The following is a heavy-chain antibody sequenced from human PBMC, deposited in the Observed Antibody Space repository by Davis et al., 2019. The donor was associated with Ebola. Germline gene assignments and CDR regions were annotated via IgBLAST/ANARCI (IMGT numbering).Heavy chain of an antibody. V-gene: IGHV3-48*02. CDR3: ARDLLQQLVPFYYYGMDV. CDR1: GFTFSSYS. CDR2: ISSSSSTI. D-gene: IGHD6-13*01. J-gene: IGHJ6*02. Sequence: PGGSLRLSCAASGFTFSSYSMNWVRQAPGKGLEWVSYISSSSSTIYYADSVKGRFTISRDNAKNSLYLQMNSLRDEDTAVYYCARDLLQQLVPFYYYGMDVWGQGTTVTVSS.